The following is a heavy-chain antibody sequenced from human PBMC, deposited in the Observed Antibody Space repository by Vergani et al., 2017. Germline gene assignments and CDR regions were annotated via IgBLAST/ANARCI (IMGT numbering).Heavy chain of an antibody. V-gene: IGHV1-69*02. CDR2: IIPLLGIA. J-gene: IGHJ3*02. CDR3: ARVKGVEDASDAFDI. CDR1: GGTFSSYT. Sequence: QVQLVHSGAEVKKPGSSVKVSCKASGGTFSSYTISCVRQAPGQGLEWMGRIIPLLGIANYAQKFQGRVTITADKSTSTAYMELSSLRSEDTAVYYCARVKGVEDASDAFDIWGQGTMVTVSS. D-gene: IGHD1-1*01.